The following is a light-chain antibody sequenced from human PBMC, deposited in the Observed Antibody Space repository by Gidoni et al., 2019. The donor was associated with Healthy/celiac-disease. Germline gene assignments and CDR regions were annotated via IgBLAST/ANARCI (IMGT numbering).Light chain of an antibody. CDR2: DFS. CDR3: CSYAGTFYV. V-gene: IGLV2-11*01. CDR1: SSDVGGYNY. J-gene: IGLJ1*01. Sequence: QYALTQLGSVSGSPGPSVTISCTGTSSDVGGYNYVSWYQQLPGKAPQLLIYDFSKRPSGFPHRFSGSKSVNTASLTISWLQAEDAADYYCCSYAGTFYVFGTGTKVTVL.